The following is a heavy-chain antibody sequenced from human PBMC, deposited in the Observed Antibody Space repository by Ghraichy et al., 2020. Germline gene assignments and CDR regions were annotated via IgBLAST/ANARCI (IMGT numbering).Heavy chain of an antibody. Sequence: ASVKVSCKVSGYTLTELSMHWVRQAPGKGLEWMGGFDPEDGETIYAQKFQGRVTMTEDTSTDTAYMELSSLRSEDTAVYYCATTRLVGATTYYYYGMDVWGQGTTVTVSS. V-gene: IGHV1-24*01. D-gene: IGHD1-26*01. CDR1: GYTLTELS. J-gene: IGHJ6*02. CDR2: FDPEDGET. CDR3: ATTRLVGATTYYYYGMDV.